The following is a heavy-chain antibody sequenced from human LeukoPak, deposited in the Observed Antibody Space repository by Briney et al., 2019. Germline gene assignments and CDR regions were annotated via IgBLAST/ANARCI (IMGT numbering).Heavy chain of an antibody. CDR1: GYSFTNYW. J-gene: IGHJ4*02. Sequence: GESLQISCQTSGYSFTNYWIGWVRQMPGKGLEWMGIIYPGDSDSRYSPSFQGQVTISAAKSASTAYLQWSSLRASDTAIYYCARASTDNAGWHRGSFDYWGQGTLVTVSS. CDR3: ARASTDNAGWHRGSFDY. V-gene: IGHV5-51*01. CDR2: IYPGDSDS. D-gene: IGHD6-19*01.